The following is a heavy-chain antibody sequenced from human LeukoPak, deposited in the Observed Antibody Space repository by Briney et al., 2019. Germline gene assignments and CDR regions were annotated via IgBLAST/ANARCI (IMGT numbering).Heavy chain of an antibody. V-gene: IGHV3-21*04. CDR1: GFTFSSYS. D-gene: IGHD1-26*01. J-gene: IGHJ4*02. CDR3: ANYLYSGSREDY. CDR2: ISSSSSYI. Sequence: GGSLRLSCAASGFTFSSYSMNWVRQAPGKGLEWVSSISSSSSYIYYADSVKGRFTISRDNSKNTLYLQMNSLRAEDTAVYYCANYLYSGSREDYWGQGTLVTVSS.